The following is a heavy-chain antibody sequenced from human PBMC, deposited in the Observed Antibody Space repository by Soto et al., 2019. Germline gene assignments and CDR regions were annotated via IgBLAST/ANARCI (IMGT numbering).Heavy chain of an antibody. CDR3: ARDGYCSAGSCYSVPVFDY. J-gene: IGHJ4*02. Sequence: QVQLVESGGGVVQPGRSLRLSCAASGFTFSSYGMHWVRQAPGKGLEWVAVIWYDGSNKYYADSVKGRFTISRDNSKNTLYLQMNSLRAADTAVYYCARDGYCSAGSCYSVPVFDYWGQGTLVTVSS. CDR2: IWYDGSNK. V-gene: IGHV3-33*01. D-gene: IGHD2-15*01. CDR1: GFTFSSYG.